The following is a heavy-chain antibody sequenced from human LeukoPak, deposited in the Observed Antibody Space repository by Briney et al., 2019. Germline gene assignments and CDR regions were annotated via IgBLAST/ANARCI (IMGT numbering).Heavy chain of an antibody. CDR1: GYTFTSYY. CDR3: AREWEIRITMVRGVTLDY. J-gene: IGHJ4*02. CDR2: INPSGGST. D-gene: IGHD3-10*01. V-gene: IGHV1-46*01. Sequence: ASVKVSCKASGYTFTSYYMHWVRQAPGQGLGWMGIINPSGGSTSYAQKFQGRVTMTRDTSTSTVYMELSSLRSEDTAVYYCAREWEIRITMVRGVTLDYWGQGTLITVSS.